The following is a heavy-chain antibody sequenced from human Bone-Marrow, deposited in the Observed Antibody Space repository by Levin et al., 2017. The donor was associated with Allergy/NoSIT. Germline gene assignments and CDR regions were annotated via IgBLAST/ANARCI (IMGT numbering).Heavy chain of an antibody. V-gene: IGHV4-31*03. D-gene: IGHD6-13*01. CDR2: IYHSGSI. CDR3: ARGTGEAGKLDL. Sequence: SQTLSLTCSVSGDSISSGGYYWTWVRHHPGKGLEWIGNIYHSGSIFNNPSLESRLTMAVDSSKNQFSLNLNSVSVADTAIYYCARGTGEAGKLDLWGQGTLVTVSS. CDR1: GDSISSGGYY. J-gene: IGHJ5*02.